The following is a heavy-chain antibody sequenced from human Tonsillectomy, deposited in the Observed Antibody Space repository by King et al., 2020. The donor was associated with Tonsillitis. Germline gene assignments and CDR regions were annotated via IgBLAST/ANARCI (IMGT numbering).Heavy chain of an antibody. J-gene: IGHJ4*02. CDR2: IYYSGSN. V-gene: IGHV4-59*01. Sequence: MQLQESGPGLVKPSETLSLTCTVSGGSINSYYWSWIRQPPGKGLEWIWYIYYSGSNKYNPSLKSRVTISIDTSKSQFSLKLNAVTAADTAVYSCGRVFSGWTSVSDYWGQGTLVTVSS. CDR1: GGSINSYY. CDR3: GRVFSGWTSVSDY. D-gene: IGHD1-26*01.